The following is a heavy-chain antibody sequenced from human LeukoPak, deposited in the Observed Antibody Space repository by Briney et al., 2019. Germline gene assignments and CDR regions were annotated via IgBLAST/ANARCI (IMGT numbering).Heavy chain of an antibody. CDR1: GGSISSGGYY. D-gene: IGHD6-25*01. CDR2: IYYSGST. Sequence: PSETLSLTCTVSGGSISSGGYYWSWIRQHPGKGLEWIGYIYYSGSTYYNPSLKSRVTISVDTSKNQFSLKLSSVTAADTAVYYCARGGLYYYYGMDVWGQGTTVTVSS. V-gene: IGHV4-31*03. J-gene: IGHJ6*02. CDR3: ARGGLYYYYGMDV.